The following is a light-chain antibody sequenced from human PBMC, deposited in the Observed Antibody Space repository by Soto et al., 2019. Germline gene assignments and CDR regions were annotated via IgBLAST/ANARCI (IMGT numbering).Light chain of an antibody. CDR2: AAS. CDR3: QQSYSTS. J-gene: IGKJ1*01. CDR1: QSISSY. Sequence: DIQMTPSPSSLSASVGARVTITCRASQSISSYLNWYQQKPGKAPKLLIYAASRLQSGVPSRFSGSGSGTDFPLTISSLQPEDFATYYCQQSYSTSFGQGTKVE. V-gene: IGKV1-39*01.